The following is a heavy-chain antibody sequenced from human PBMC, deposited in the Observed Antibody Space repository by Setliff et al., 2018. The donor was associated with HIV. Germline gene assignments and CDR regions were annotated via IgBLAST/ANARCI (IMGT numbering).Heavy chain of an antibody. J-gene: IGHJ3*02. D-gene: IGHD1-26*01. V-gene: IGHV5-51*01. CDR2: IYPGDSDT. Sequence: GESLKISCKGSGYSFTKYWIAWVRQMPGKGLEWMGIIYPGDSDTRYSPSFQGQVTISADKPISTAYLQWSSLEASDTAMYYCARPYGSNDAFDIWGQGTMVTVSS. CDR3: ARPYGSNDAFDI. CDR1: GYSFTKYW.